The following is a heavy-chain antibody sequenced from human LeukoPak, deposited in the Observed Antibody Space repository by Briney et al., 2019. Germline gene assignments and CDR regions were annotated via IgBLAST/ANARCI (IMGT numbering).Heavy chain of an antibody. V-gene: IGHV1-2*02. CDR2: INPNSGGT. CDR3: ARDDSSGYYYFDY. CDR1: GYTFTGYY. Sequence: ASVKVSCKASGYTFTGYYMHWVRQAPGQGLEWMGWINPNSGGTNYAQKFQGRVTMTRDTSISTAYMGLSRLRSDDTAVYYCARDDSSGYYYFDYWGQGTLVTVSS. J-gene: IGHJ4*02. D-gene: IGHD3-22*01.